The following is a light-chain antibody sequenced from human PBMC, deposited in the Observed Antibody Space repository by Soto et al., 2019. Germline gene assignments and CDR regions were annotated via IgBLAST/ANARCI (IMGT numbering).Light chain of an antibody. CDR3: QQRSNWPPEYT. V-gene: IGKV3-11*01. CDR1: QSVSSY. Sequence: EIVLTQSPATLSLSPGERATLSCRASQSVSSYLAWYQQKPGQAPRLLIYDASNRATGIPARFSGSGSGTDFTLTISSLEPEDFAVYYCQQRSNWPPEYTFGQGNKLVIK. J-gene: IGKJ2*01. CDR2: DAS.